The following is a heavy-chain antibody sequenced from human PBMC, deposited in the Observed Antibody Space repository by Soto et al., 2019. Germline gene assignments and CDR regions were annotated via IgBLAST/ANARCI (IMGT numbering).Heavy chain of an antibody. CDR1: GFTFDDYA. Sequence: EVQLVESGGGLVQPGRSLRLACAASGFTFDDYAMRWVRQGPGKGLEWVSGISWNSGRIDYADSVKGRFTISRDNAKKSLYLQMTRLSGEDTALYYCAKDIREYASGWTYFDHWGQGTLVTVSS. V-gene: IGHV3-9*01. D-gene: IGHD6-19*01. CDR2: ISWNSGRI. CDR3: AKDIREYASGWTYFDH. J-gene: IGHJ4*02.